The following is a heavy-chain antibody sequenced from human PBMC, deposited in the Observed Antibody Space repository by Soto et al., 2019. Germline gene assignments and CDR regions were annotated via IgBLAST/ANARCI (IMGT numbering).Heavy chain of an antibody. Sequence: GGSLRLSCAASGFTFSSYWMSWVRQAPGKGLEWVANIKQDGSEKYYVDSVKGRFTISRDNAKNSLYLQMNSLRAEDTAVYYCAREGYYYDSSGYYHLLPNYWGQGTLVTVSS. J-gene: IGHJ4*02. V-gene: IGHV3-7*05. CDR2: IKQDGSEK. CDR3: AREGYYYDSSGYYHLLPNY. CDR1: GFTFSSYW. D-gene: IGHD3-22*01.